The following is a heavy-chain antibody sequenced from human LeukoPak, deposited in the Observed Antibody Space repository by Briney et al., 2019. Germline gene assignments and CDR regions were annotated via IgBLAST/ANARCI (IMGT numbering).Heavy chain of an antibody. CDR3: ARVIAARPHYFDY. J-gene: IGHJ4*02. V-gene: IGHV4-59*11. CDR2: IYYSGST. D-gene: IGHD6-6*01. CDR1: GGSISSHY. Sequence: PSETLSLTCTVSGGSISSHYWSWIRQPPGKGLEWIGYIYYSGSTNYNPSLKSRVTISVDTSKNQSSLKLSSVTAADTAVYYCARVIAARPHYFDYWSQGTLVTVSS.